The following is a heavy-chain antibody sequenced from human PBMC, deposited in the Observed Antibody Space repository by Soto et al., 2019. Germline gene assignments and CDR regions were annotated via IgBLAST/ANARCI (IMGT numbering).Heavy chain of an antibody. CDR2: IYWDDDK. J-gene: IGHJ5*02. CDR3: AHMVGYCSGGTCYNNWFDP. Sequence: SGPTLVNPTQTLTLTCTFSGFSLTTSGVAVGWIRQPPGKALEWLALIYWDDDKRYSPSLKSRLSITKDTSKNRVVLTMTNMDPVDTVTYYCAHMVGYCSGGTCYNNWFDPWGQGTLVTVSS. CDR1: GFSLTTSGVA. V-gene: IGHV2-5*02. D-gene: IGHD2-15*01.